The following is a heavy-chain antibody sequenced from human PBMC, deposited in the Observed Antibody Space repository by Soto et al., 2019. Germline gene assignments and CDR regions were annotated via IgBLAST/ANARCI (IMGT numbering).Heavy chain of an antibody. D-gene: IGHD1-26*01. CDR3: ARSFHSGSYYFDY. J-gene: IGHJ4*02. Sequence: SQTLSLTCAVYGGSFSGYYWSWIRQPPGKGLEWIGEINHSGSTNYNPSLKSRVTISVDTSKNQFSLKLSSVTAADTAVYYCARSFHSGSYYFDYWGQGTLVTVSS. V-gene: IGHV4-34*01. CDR1: GGSFSGYY. CDR2: INHSGST.